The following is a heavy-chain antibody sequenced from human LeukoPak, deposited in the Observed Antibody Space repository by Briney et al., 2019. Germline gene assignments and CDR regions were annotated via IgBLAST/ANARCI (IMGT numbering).Heavy chain of an antibody. Sequence: ASVKVTCKSSAGTFSDSSIAWVRQPPAQGLEWMGGIISTCSLEKYAQKFQGRVTITSDKSTNTTDMELRRLRTEKTAVIYFSRHAKYYGSKNCYTYGWFDAWGQGTLVTVSS. CDR3: SRHAKYYGSKNCYTYGWFDA. D-gene: IGHD2-2*02. J-gene: IGHJ5*02. CDR1: AGTFSDSS. V-gene: IGHV1-69*10. CDR2: IISTCSLE.